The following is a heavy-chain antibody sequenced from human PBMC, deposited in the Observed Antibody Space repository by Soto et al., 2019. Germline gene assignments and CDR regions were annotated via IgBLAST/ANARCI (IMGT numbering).Heavy chain of an antibody. D-gene: IGHD3-10*01. J-gene: IGHJ3*02. CDR2: IYSGGST. CDR1: GFTVSSNY. V-gene: IGHV3-53*01. Sequence: LRLSCAASGFTVSSNYMSWVRQAPGKGLEWVSVIYSGGSTYYADSVKGRFTISRDNSKNTLYLQMNSLRAEDTAVYYCATLEGLWFGAFFYAFDIWGQGTMVT. CDR3: ATLEGLWFGAFFYAFDI.